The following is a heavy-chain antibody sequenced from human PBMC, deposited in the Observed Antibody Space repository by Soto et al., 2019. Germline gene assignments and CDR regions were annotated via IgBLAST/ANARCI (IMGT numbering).Heavy chain of an antibody. CDR1: GFTFSSYS. Sequence: PGGSLRLSCAASGFTFSSYSMNWVRQAPGKGLEWVSSISSSSSYIYYADSVKGRFTISRDNAKNSLYLQMNSLRAEDTAVYYCARTWSSSWYFGAFDIWGQGTMVTVSS. V-gene: IGHV3-21*01. D-gene: IGHD6-13*01. CDR2: ISSSSSYI. CDR3: ARTWSSSWYFGAFDI. J-gene: IGHJ3*02.